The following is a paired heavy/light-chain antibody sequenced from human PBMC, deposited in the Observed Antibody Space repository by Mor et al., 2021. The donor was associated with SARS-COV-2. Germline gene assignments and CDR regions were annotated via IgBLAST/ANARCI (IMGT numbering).Heavy chain of an antibody. Sequence: DVQVVESGGGLVQPGGSLRLSCAASGFRISDHYVDWVRHVPGKGLEWVGRSGNRADSYTTEYAASVRGRFIISRVDSENSVYLQMNSLRSEDTALYHCTRGYSGIAIYAFDIWGQGTMVTVAS. CDR2: SGNRADSYTT. D-gene: IGHD5-12*01. V-gene: IGHV3-72*01. J-gene: IGHJ3*02. CDR3: TRGYSGIAIYAFDI. CDR1: GFRISDHY.
Light chain of an antibody. J-gene: IGKJ1*01. CDR3: QQYGRSPRT. V-gene: IGKV3-20*01. CDR1: QSVYNNY. CDR2: GAI. Sequence: EIVLTQSPGTLSLSPGERATLSCRASQSVYNNYLAWYQHKPGQAPRLLIWGAINRASGTPDRFSGSVSGTDFTLTINRLDPEDFAVYYCQQYGRSPRTFGQGTKVEIK.